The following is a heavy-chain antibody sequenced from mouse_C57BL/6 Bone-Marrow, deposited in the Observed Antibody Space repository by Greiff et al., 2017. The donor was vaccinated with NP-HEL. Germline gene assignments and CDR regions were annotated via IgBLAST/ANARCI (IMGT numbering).Heavy chain of an antibody. D-gene: IGHD2-1*01. CDR2: INPNNGGT. Sequence: EVQLQQSGPELVKPGASVKIPCKASGYTFTDYNMDWVKQSHGKSLEWIGDINPNNGGTIYNQKFKGKATLTVDKSSSTAYMELRSLTSEDTAVYYCARGGIYYPFAYWGQGTLVTVSA. V-gene: IGHV1-18*01. CDR3: ARGGIYYPFAY. CDR1: GYTFTDYN. J-gene: IGHJ3*01.